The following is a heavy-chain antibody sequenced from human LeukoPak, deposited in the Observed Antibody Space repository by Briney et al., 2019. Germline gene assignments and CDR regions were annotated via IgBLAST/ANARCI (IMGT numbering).Heavy chain of an antibody. CDR1: GFTFDDYG. J-gene: IGHJ4*02. CDR3: ARVEGTTGQGFDY. D-gene: IGHD1-26*01. V-gene: IGHV3-20*04. CDR2: ITWNGGST. Sequence: GGSLRLSCAASGFTFDDYGMSWVRQAPGKGLEWVSGITWNGGSTGYVDSVQGRFTISRDNAKNSLYLQMNSLRAEDTAVYYCARVEGTTGQGFDYWGQGALVTVSS.